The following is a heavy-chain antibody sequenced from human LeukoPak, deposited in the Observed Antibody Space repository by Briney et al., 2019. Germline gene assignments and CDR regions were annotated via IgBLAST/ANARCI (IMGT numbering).Heavy chain of an antibody. J-gene: IGHJ6*03. Sequence: ASVKVSCKVSGYTLTELSMHWVRQAPGKGLERMGGFDPEDGETIYAQKFQGRVTMTEDTSTDTAYMELSSLRSEDTAVYYCATGGCSGGSCYSFMDVWGKGTTVTVSS. CDR3: ATGGCSGGSCYSFMDV. D-gene: IGHD2-15*01. V-gene: IGHV1-24*01. CDR2: FDPEDGET. CDR1: GYTLTELS.